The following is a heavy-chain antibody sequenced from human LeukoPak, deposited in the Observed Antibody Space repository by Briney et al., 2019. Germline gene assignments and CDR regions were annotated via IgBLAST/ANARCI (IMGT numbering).Heavy chain of an antibody. CDR1: GFTVSSNY. J-gene: IGHJ3*02. D-gene: IGHD1-26*01. CDR2: IYSGGST. V-gene: IGHV3-53*05. CDR3: AKEWVSRAFDI. Sequence: PGGSLRLSCAASGFTVSSNYMSWVRQAPGKGLEWVSVIYSGGSTYYADSVKGRFTISRDNSKNTLYLQMNSLRAEDTAVYYCAKEWVSRAFDIWGQGTMVTVSS.